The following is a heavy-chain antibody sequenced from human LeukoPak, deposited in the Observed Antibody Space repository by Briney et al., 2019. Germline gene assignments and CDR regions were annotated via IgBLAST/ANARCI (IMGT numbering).Heavy chain of an antibody. V-gene: IGHV3-23*01. D-gene: IGHD5-12*01. Sequence: GGSLRLSCAASGFTFSSYGMSWVRQAPGKGLEWVSAISGSGGSTYYADSVKGRFTISRDNSKNTLYLQMNSLRAEDTAVYYCAKLGGYSGYGYYYYYMDVWGKGTTVTISS. CDR2: ISGSGGST. CDR1: GFTFSSYG. J-gene: IGHJ6*03. CDR3: AKLGGYSGYGYYYYYMDV.